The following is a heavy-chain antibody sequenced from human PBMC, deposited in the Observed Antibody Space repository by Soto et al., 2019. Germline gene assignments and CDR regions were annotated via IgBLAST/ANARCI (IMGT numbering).Heavy chain of an antibody. D-gene: IGHD2-21*02. Sequence: SETLSLTCTVSGGSISSGDYYWSWIRQPPGKGLEWIGYIYYSGSTYYNPSLKSRVTISVDTSKNQFSLKLSSVTAADTAVYYCARGNGGNSWYFDRWGRGILLTVSS. CDR3: ARGNGGNSWYFDR. J-gene: IGHJ2*01. V-gene: IGHV4-30-4*01. CDR2: IYYSGST. CDR1: GGSISSGDYY.